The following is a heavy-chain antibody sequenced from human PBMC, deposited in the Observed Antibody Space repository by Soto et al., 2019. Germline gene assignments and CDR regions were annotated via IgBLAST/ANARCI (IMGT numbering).Heavy chain of an antibody. CDR2: LYTDGART. J-gene: IGHJ6*03. V-gene: IGHV3-74*01. Sequence: GGSLRLSCAASGFTFSSYWMHWFRQAPGKGLVWVSRLYTDGARTSYADSVKGRFTISRDNAKNTLYLQMNSLRAEDTAVYYCARGAGGYYYMDVWGKGTTVTVS. D-gene: IGHD3-10*01. CDR3: ARGAGGYYYMDV. CDR1: GFTFSSYW.